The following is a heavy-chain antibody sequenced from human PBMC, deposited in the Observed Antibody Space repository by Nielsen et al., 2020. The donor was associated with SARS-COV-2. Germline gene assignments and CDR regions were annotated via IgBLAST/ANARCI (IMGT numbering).Heavy chain of an antibody. D-gene: IGHD3-16*02. V-gene: IGHV4-59*13. CDR2: IFNTGST. Sequence: GSLRLSCTVFGGSIGSYYWSWIRQPPGKGLEWIGHIFNTGSTNYNPSLKSRVTISVDTSKNQFSLKLSSVTAADTAVYYCARELRLGELSLRHFDYWGQGTLVTVSS. J-gene: IGHJ4*02. CDR1: GGSIGSYY. CDR3: ARELRLGELSLRHFDY.